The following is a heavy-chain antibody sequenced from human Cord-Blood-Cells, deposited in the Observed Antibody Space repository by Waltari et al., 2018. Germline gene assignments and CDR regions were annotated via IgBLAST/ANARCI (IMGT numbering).Heavy chain of an antibody. D-gene: IGHD1-26*01. V-gene: IGHV1-24*01. CDR1: GYTLTELS. CDR2: FDPEDVET. CDR3: ATDRAVYSGSYYY. Sequence: QVQLVQSGAEVKKPGASVKVSCKVSGYTLTELSMHWVRQAPGKGLEWMGGFDPEDVETIYAQKFQGRVTRAEDTATDTAYMELSSLRSEDTAVYYCATDRAVYSGSYYYWGQGTLVTVSS. J-gene: IGHJ4*02.